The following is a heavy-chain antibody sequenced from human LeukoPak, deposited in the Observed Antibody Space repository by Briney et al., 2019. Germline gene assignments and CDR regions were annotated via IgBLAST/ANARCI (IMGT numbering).Heavy chain of an antibody. CDR3: ARYLATSYYYYYYMDV. V-gene: IGHV3-21*01. D-gene: IGHD5-12*01. CDR2: ISSSSSYI. CDR1: GFTFSSYS. J-gene: IGHJ6*03. Sequence: GGSLRLSCAASGFTFSSYSMNWVRQAPGKGLEWVSSISSSSSYIYYADPVKGRFTISRDNAKNSLYLQMNSLRAEDTAVYYCARYLATSYYYYYYMDVWGKGTTVTVSS.